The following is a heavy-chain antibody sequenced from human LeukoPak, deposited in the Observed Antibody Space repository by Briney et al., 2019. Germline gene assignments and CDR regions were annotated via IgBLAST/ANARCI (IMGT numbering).Heavy chain of an antibody. D-gene: IGHD5-12*01. J-gene: IGHJ4*02. CDR3: ARDRGYSGYDFFDY. V-gene: IGHV3-30*04. CDR1: GFTFSSYA. CDR2: ISYDGSNK. Sequence: PGGSLRLSCAASGFTFSSYAMHWVRQAPSKGLEWVAVISYDGSNKYYADSVKGRFTISRGNSKNTLYLQMNSLRAEDTAVYYCARDRGYSGYDFFDYWGQGTLVTVSS.